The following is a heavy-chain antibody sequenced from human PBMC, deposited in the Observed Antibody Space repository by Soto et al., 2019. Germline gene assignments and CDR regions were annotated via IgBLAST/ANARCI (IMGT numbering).Heavy chain of an antibody. D-gene: IGHD6-19*01. J-gene: IGHJ6*02. CDR2: IYYSGST. CDR1: GGSISSYD. V-gene: IGHV4-59*01. Sequence: SETLSLTCTVSGGSISSYDWSWIRQPPGKGLEWIGYIYYSGSTNYNPSLKSRVTISVDTSKNQFSLKLSSVTAADTAVYYCARDRSVEQWLAPYYYYGMDVWGQGTTVTVSS. CDR3: ARDRSVEQWLAPYYYYGMDV.